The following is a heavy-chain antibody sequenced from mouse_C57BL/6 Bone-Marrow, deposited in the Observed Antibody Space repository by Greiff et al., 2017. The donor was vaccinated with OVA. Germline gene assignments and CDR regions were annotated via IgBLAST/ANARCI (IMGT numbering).Heavy chain of an antibody. V-gene: IGHV7-1*01. CDR3: ARDGGYGSPLAMDY. D-gene: IGHD1-1*01. CDR1: GFTFSDFY. Sequence: EVKLVESGGGLVQSGRSLRLSCATSGFTFSDFYMEWVRQAPGKGLEWIAASRNKANDYTTEYSASVKGRFIVSRDTSQSILYLQMNALRAEDTAIYYCARDGGYGSPLAMDYWGQGTSVTVSS. J-gene: IGHJ4*01. CDR2: SRNKANDYTT.